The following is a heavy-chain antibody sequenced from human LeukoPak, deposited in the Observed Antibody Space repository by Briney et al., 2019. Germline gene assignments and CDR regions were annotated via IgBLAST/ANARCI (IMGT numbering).Heavy chain of an antibody. D-gene: IGHD3-10*01. V-gene: IGHV7-4-1*02. Sequence: GASVKVSCTASGYTFTSYAMNWVRQAPGQGLEWMGWINTNTRNPTYAQGFTGRFVFSLDTSASTAYLQISSLKAEDTAVYYCARDLCWFGELLFCYGMDVWGQGTTVTVSS. J-gene: IGHJ6*02. CDR2: INTNTRNP. CDR1: GYTFTSYA. CDR3: ARDLCWFGELLFCYGMDV.